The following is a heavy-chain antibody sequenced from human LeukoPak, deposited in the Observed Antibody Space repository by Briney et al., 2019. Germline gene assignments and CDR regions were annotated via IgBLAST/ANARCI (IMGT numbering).Heavy chain of an antibody. J-gene: IGHJ3*02. V-gene: IGHV4-34*01. CDR2: INHSGST. CDR3: ARAKYYYDSSGYYPVYAFDI. CDR1: GGSFSGYY. Sequence: KPSETLSLTCAVYGGSFSGYYWSWIRQPPGKGLEWIGEINHSGSTNYNPSLKSRVTISVDTSKNQFSLKLSSVTAADTAVYYCARAKYYYDSSGYYPVYAFDIWGQGTMVTVSS. D-gene: IGHD3-22*01.